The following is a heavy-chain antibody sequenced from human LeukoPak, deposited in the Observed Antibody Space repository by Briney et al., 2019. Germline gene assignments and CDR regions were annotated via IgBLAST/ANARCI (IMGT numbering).Heavy chain of an antibody. V-gene: IGHV4-4*02. CDR3: ERGDRSSGQNFFFDG. Sequence: SGTLSLTCAVSGGSISSSNWWSWVRQPPGKGLEWIGEIYHSGSTNYNPSLKSRVTISVDKSKNQFSLKLSSVTAADTAVYYWERGDRSSGQNFFFDGGGQKPLVPVS. CDR1: GGSISSSNW. CDR2: IYHSGST. D-gene: IGHD6-25*01. J-gene: IGHJ4*02.